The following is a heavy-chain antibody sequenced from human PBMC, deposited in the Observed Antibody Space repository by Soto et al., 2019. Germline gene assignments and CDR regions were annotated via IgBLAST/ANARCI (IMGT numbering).Heavy chain of an antibody. D-gene: IGHD3-3*01. V-gene: IGHV3-30*03. CDR3: ARDIWSGKYKGIDS. CDR1: FTG. CDR2: IAHVGDAQ. J-gene: IGHJ5*01. Sequence: QGHLVESGGVVVQPGRSLRLSWAVPFTGIHCVGPAPGKGREWLAVIAHVGDAQFYAASVKGLFTISRDNSKNTVHLHMDSLKPEDTGVYHCARDIWSGKYKGIDSWGQGTLVTVSS.